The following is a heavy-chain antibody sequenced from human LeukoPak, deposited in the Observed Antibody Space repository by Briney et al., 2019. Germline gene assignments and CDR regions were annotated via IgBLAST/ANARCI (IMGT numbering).Heavy chain of an antibody. CDR2: INHSGST. V-gene: IGHV4-34*01. CDR3: ARVVSGYWFDP. Sequence: SETLSLTCAVYGGSFSDYYWSWIRQPPGKGLEWIGEINHSGSTNYNPSLKSRVTISVDTSKNQFSLKLSSVTAADTAVYYCARVVSGYWFDPWGQGTLVTVSS. D-gene: IGHD3-10*01. CDR1: GGSFSDYY. J-gene: IGHJ5*02.